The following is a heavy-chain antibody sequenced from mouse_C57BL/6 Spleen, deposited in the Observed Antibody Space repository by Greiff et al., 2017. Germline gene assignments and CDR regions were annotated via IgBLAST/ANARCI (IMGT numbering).Heavy chain of an antibody. CDR2: INYDGSST. CDR3: ARTVVARYFDY. Sequence: EVKVVESEGGLVQPGSSMKLSCTASGFTFSDYYMAWVRQVPEKGLEWVANINYDGSSTYYLDPLKSRFIISRDNAKNILYLQMSSLKSEDTATYYCARTVVARYFDYWGQGTTLTVSA. CDR1: GFTFSDYY. J-gene: IGHJ2*01. V-gene: IGHV5-16*01. D-gene: IGHD1-1*01.